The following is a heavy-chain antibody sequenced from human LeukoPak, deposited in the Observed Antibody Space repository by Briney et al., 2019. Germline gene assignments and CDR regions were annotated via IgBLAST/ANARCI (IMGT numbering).Heavy chain of an antibody. Sequence: ASVKVSCNASGYTFTCYYIHWVRQAPGQGLEWMGWINPNSGGTNYAQKVQGRVTMTRDTSISTAYMELSRLRSDDTAVYYCARDEGYCSSTSCYRAWFDPWGQGTLVTVSS. CDR2: INPNSGGT. D-gene: IGHD2-2*02. CDR1: GYTFTCYY. CDR3: ARDEGYCSSTSCYRAWFDP. V-gene: IGHV1-2*02. J-gene: IGHJ5*02.